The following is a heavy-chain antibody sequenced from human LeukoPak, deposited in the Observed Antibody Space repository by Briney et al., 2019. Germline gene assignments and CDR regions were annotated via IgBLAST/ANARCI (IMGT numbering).Heavy chain of an antibody. V-gene: IGHV3-21*01. CDR2: ISSSSSYI. CDR3: AVSLRYFDWLFSQGFDY. D-gene: IGHD3-9*01. Sequence: RGSLRLSCAASGFTFSSYSMNWVRQAPGKGLEWVSSISSSSSYIYYADSVKGRFTISRDNAKNSLYLQMNSLRAEDTAVYYCAVSLRYFDWLFSQGFDYWGQGTLVTVSS. CDR1: GFTFSSYS. J-gene: IGHJ4*02.